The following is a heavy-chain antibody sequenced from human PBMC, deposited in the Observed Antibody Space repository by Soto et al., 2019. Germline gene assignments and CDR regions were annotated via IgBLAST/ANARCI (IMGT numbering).Heavy chain of an antibody. CDR1: GFTFSSYA. CDR3: AKIGIHYDFWSGPETPYGMDV. Sequence: PGGSLRLSCAASGFTFSSYAMSWVRQAPGKGLKWFPAISGSGGSTYYADSVKGRFTISRDNSKNTLYLQMNSLRAEDTAVYYCAKIGIHYDFWSGPETPYGMDVWGQGTTVTVSS. D-gene: IGHD3-3*01. J-gene: IGHJ6*02. V-gene: IGHV3-23*01. CDR2: ISGSGGST.